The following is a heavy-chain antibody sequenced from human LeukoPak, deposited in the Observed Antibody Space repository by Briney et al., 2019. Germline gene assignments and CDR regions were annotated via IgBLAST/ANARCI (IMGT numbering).Heavy chain of an antibody. D-gene: IGHD1-26*01. Sequence: ASVKVSCKASGGTFSNYAISWVRQAPGQGLEWMGGIVPPFGTANYAQRFQGRVTITADASTSTAYMEMSSLRSEDTAVYYCASTYSGSFHLDYWGQGTLVAVSS. V-gene: IGHV1-69*13. CDR2: IVPPFGTA. CDR1: GGTFSNYA. CDR3: ASTYSGSFHLDY. J-gene: IGHJ4*02.